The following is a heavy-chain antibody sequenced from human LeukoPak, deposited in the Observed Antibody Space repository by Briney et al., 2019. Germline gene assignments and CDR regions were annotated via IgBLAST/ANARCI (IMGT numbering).Heavy chain of an antibody. CDR3: AKDQGYSYVVDYYYMDV. CDR2: ISDSGDGT. V-gene: IGHV3-23*01. Sequence: PGGSLRLSCAGSGFTFRSYAMSWVRQSPVKGLEWVSAISDSGDGTYYADSVKGRFTISRDNSKNTLYLQMNSLRAEDTAVYYCAKDQGYSYVVDYYYMDVWGKGTTVTVSS. CDR1: GFTFRSYA. D-gene: IGHD5-18*01. J-gene: IGHJ6*03.